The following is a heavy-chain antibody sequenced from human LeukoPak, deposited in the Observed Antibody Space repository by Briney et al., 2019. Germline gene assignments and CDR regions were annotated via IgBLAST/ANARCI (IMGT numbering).Heavy chain of an antibody. Sequence: GGSLRLSCAASGFTFSSYWMSWVRQAPGKGLEWVANIKQDGSEKYCVDSVKGRFTISRDNAKNSLYLQMNSLRAEDTAVYYCARDLRRYSYGYQYYFDYWGQGTLVTVSS. CDR3: ARDLRRYSYGYQYYFDY. V-gene: IGHV3-7*01. D-gene: IGHD5-18*01. CDR2: IKQDGSEK. J-gene: IGHJ4*02. CDR1: GFTFSSYW.